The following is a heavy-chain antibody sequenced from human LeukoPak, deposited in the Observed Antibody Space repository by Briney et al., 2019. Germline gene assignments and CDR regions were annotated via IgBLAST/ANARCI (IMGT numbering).Heavy chain of an antibody. Sequence: PSETLSLTCTVSGGSLSSYYWSWIRQPPGKGLEWIGYIYYTGSTNYNPSLKSRVTISLGTSKNQLSLELSSVTAADTAVYYCARSRDPPYFDYWGQGTLVTVSS. V-gene: IGHV4-59*01. J-gene: IGHJ4*02. CDR2: IYYTGST. D-gene: IGHD2-21*01. CDR3: ARSRDPPYFDY. CDR1: GGSLSSYY.